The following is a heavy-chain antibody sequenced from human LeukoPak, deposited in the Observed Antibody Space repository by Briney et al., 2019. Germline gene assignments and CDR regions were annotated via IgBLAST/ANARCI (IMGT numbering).Heavy chain of an antibody. CDR1: GFTFSSYA. Sequence: PGRSLRLSCAASGFTFSSYAMHWVRQAPGKGLEWVAVISYDGSNKYYADSVKGRFTVSRDNSKNTLYLQMNSLRAEDTAVYYCARDLGYSSSWHHFDYWGREPWSPSPQ. J-gene: IGHJ4*02. D-gene: IGHD6-13*01. V-gene: IGHV3-30-3*01. CDR3: ARDLGYSSSWHHFDY. CDR2: ISYDGSNK.